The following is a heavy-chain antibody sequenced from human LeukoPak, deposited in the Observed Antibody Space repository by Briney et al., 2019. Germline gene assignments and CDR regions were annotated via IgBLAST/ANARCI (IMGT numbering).Heavy chain of an antibody. Sequence: ASVKVSCKASGYTFTSYGISWVRQAPGQGLEWMGWISAYNGNTNYAQKLQGRVTVTTDTSTSTAYMELRSLRSDDTAVYYCARDVAEYYDSSGYFHWGQGTLVTVSS. D-gene: IGHD3-22*01. V-gene: IGHV1-18*01. CDR2: ISAYNGNT. CDR1: GYTFTSYG. J-gene: IGHJ4*02. CDR3: ARDVAEYYDSSGYFH.